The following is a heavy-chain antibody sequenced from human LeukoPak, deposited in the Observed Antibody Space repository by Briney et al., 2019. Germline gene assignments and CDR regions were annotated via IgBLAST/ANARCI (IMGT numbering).Heavy chain of an antibody. CDR1: GGSISSGGYY. CDR2: IYYSGST. J-gene: IGHJ6*02. Sequence: SETLSPTCTVSGGSISSGGYYWSWIRQHPGKGLEWIGYIYYSGSTYYNPSLKSRVTISVDTSKNQFSLKLSSVTAADTAVYYCARDQDSGGTDYYYYGMDVWGQGTTVTVSS. CDR3: ARDQDSGGTDYYYYGMDV. V-gene: IGHV4-31*03. D-gene: IGHD3-10*01.